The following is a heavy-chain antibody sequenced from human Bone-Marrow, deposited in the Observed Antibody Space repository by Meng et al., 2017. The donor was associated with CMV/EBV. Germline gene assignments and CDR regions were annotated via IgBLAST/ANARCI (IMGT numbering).Heavy chain of an antibody. CDR3: ARLGNYEVWEFDS. Sequence: ASVKVSCKASGGTFSSYAISWVRQAPGQGLEWMGWISAYNGNTNYAQKLQGRVTMTTDTSTSKAYMELMSLSSDDTAVYYSARLGNYEVWEFDSWGQGTLVTVSS. CDR2: ISAYNGNT. J-gene: IGHJ5*01. CDR1: GGTFSSYA. D-gene: IGHD3-3*01. V-gene: IGHV1-18*01.